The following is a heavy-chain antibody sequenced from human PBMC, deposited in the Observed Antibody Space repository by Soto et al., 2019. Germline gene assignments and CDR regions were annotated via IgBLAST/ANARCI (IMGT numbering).Heavy chain of an antibody. CDR2: MLHSGNT. V-gene: IGHV4-4*02. CDR3: ARCAGWYKIDA. CDR1: GDSVISNWW. Sequence: QLQLQESGPGLVKPSGTLSLTCAVSGDSVISNWWWAWVRQSPGKGVERIEDMLHSGNTNYSPSLESQDTLSVDKSKNQSSLRESSISAEDTPVYVCARCAGWYKIDAWGQRILVTVSS. D-gene: IGHD6-19*01. J-gene: IGHJ5*02.